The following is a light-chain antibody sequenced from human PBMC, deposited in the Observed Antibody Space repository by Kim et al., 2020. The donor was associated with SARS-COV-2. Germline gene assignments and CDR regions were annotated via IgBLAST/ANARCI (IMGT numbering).Light chain of an antibody. Sequence: KTVTISCTRSSGSMASNYVQWYQQRPGSAPTTVIYEDIRRPSGVPDRFSGSIDSSSNSASLIISGLKTEDEADYYCQSYDKSNYIFGTGTKVTVL. CDR1: SGSMASNY. V-gene: IGLV6-57*03. CDR2: EDI. CDR3: QSYDKSNYI. J-gene: IGLJ1*01.